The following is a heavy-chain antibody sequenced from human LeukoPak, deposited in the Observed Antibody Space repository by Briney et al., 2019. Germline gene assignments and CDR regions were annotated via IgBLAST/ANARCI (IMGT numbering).Heavy chain of an antibody. J-gene: IGHJ4*02. V-gene: IGHV3-74*01. CDR3: AKDLGVQWLVPYHFDY. D-gene: IGHD6-19*01. Sequence: GGSLRLSCAASGFTFRSYWMHWVRQAPGKGLVWVSRINSDGSSTIYADSVKGRFTISRDNAKNSLYLQMNSLRAEDTAVYYCAKDLGVQWLVPYHFDYWGQGTLVTVSS. CDR2: INSDGSST. CDR1: GFTFRSYW.